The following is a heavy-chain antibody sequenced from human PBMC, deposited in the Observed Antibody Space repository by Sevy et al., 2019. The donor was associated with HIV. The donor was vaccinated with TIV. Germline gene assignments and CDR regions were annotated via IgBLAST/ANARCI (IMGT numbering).Heavy chain of an antibody. V-gene: IGHV3-7*03. CDR2: IKQDGSEK. CDR1: GFTFSSYW. D-gene: IGHD3-3*01. CDR3: ARDHYDFWSGSSFDY. Sequence: GGSLRLSCAASGFTFSSYWMSWARQAPGKGLEWVANIKQDGSEKYYVHSVKGRFTISRDNAKNSLYLQMNSLRAEDTAVYYCARDHYDFWSGSSFDYWGQGTLVTVSS. J-gene: IGHJ4*02.